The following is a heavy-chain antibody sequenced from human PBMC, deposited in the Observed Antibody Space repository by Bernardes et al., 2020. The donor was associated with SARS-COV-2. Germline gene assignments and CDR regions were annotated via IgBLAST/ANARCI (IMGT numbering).Heavy chain of an antibody. CDR1: GFTFRTYW. V-gene: IGHV3-74*01. Sequence: GGSLRLSCAASGFTFRTYWMHWGRQAPGKGLVWLSRINPDGNSGEYADFVKGRFTISRDNVKNIVFLEMTSLRVEDTAVYYCAFGGNGVNAPGMDVWGQGTTVTVSS. D-gene: IGHD2-8*01. J-gene: IGHJ6*02. CDR3: AFGGNGVNAPGMDV. CDR2: INPDGNSG.